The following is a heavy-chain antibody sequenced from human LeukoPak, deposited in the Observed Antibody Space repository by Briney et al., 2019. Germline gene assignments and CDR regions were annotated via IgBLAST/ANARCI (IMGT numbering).Heavy chain of an antibody. V-gene: IGHV1-46*01. Sequence: GASVKVSCKASGYTFTRYYMHWVRQAPGQGLEWMGIINPSGGSTSYAQKFQGRVTMTRDMSTSTVYMELSSLRSEDTAVYYCARVAAEVVGVPGAIGFGWLRRDYYYMDVWGKGTTVTVSS. CDR1: GYTFTRYY. CDR2: INPSGGST. CDR3: ARVAAEVVGVPGAIGFGWLRRDYYYMDV. J-gene: IGHJ6*03. D-gene: IGHD2-2*02.